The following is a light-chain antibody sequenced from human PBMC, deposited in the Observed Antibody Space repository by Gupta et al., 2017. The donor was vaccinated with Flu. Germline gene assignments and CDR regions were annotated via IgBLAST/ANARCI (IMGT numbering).Light chain of an antibody. J-gene: IGLJ1*01. CDR2: EVT. CDR1: SSDVGGFDH. V-gene: IGLV2-14*01. Sequence: SITISCSGTSSDVGGFDHVSWYQQPPGKVHKLLIYEVTGRPSGIAIRFSGSKSGSTASLTISGLQAGDEADYYCSSYTSAGLYAFGTGTKVTVL. CDR3: SSYTSAGLYA.